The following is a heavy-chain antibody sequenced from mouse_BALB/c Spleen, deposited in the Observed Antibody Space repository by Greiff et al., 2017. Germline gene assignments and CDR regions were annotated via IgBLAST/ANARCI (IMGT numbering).Heavy chain of an antibody. CDR1: GFNIKDYY. D-gene: IGHD4-1*01. V-gene: IGHV14-1*02. J-gene: IGHJ2*01. CDR2: IDPENGNT. Sequence: VQLKESGAELVRPGALVKLSCKASGFNIKDYYMHWVKQRPEQGLEWIGWIDPENGNTIYDPKFQGKASITADTSSNTAYLQLSSLTSEDTAVYYCARKLGREDYWGQGTTLTVSS. CDR3: ARKLGREDY.